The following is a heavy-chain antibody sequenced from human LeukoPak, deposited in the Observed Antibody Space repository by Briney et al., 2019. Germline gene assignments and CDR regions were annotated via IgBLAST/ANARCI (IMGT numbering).Heavy chain of an antibody. CDR2: IYTSGST. J-gene: IGHJ5*02. D-gene: IGHD6-13*01. CDR3: ARVRAAGTGGIDP. V-gene: IGHV4-61*02. CDR1: GGSISSGSYY. Sequence: SETLSLTCTVSGGSISSGSYYWSWIRQPAGKGLEWIGRIYTSGSTNYNPSLKSRVTISLDASENQFSLKLSSVTAADTAVYYCARVRAAGTGGIDPWGQGTLVTVSS.